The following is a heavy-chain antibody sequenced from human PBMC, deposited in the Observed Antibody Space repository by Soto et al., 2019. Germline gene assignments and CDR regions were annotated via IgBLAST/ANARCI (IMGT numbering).Heavy chain of an antibody. CDR2: ISYSGTT. Sequence: SESLSLTCAASGYSITTDAYHWGWLPQHPGKVVEMIWYISYSGTTYYMQSLKSRFTISVDKSQNQFSLRLTAVTAADTAVYYCARVGLSTTPRGAFDFWGPGTKVTVSS. CDR3: ARVGLSTTPRGAFDF. CDR1: GYSITTDAYH. D-gene: IGHD3-22*01. J-gene: IGHJ3*01. V-gene: IGHV4-31*11.